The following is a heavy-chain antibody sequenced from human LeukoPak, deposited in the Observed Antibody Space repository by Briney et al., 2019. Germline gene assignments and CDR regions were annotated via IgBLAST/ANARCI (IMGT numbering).Heavy chain of an antibody. CDR1: GFTFSSYA. J-gene: IGHJ2*01. CDR3: AKDIVVVPAAIQDRDYWYFDL. Sequence: GSLRLSCAASGFTFSSYAMSWVRQAPGKGLEWVSAISGSGGSTYYADSVKGRFTISRDNSKNTLYLQMNSLRAEDTAVYYCAKDIVVVPAAIQDRDYWYFDLWGRGTLVTVSS. V-gene: IGHV3-23*01. CDR2: ISGSGGST. D-gene: IGHD2-2*02.